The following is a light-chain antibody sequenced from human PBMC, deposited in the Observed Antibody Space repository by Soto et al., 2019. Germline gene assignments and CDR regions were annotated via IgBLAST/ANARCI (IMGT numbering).Light chain of an antibody. CDR2: EVS. V-gene: IGLV2-8*01. CDR3: NSYAGSNNFL. CDR1: SSDVGGYNY. Sequence: QSVLTQPPSASGSPGQSVTISCTGTSSDVGGYNYVSWYQQHPGKAPKLMIYEVSKRPSGVPDRFSGSKSGNTASLTVSGLQAEDEADYYCNSYAGSNNFLFGTGTQLTVL. J-gene: IGLJ1*01.